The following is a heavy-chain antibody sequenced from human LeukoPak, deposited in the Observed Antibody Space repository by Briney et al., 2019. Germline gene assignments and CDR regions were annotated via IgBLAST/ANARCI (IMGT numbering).Heavy chain of an antibody. Sequence: GGPLRLSCGAWGFTLSSYGMHGLREARGKGLEGVAVIWYGGSNKYYADSVKGRFTISRENSENTVYLKMNSLRAEDTAVYYCAKDLEYNSSSGAFDIWGQGTMVTVSS. D-gene: IGHD6-6*01. V-gene: IGHV3-33*06. CDR2: IWYGGSNK. J-gene: IGHJ3*02. CDR3: AKDLEYNSSSGAFDI. CDR1: GFTLSSYG.